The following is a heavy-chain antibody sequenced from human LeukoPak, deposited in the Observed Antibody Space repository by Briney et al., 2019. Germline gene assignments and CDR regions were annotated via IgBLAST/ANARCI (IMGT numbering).Heavy chain of an antibody. V-gene: IGHV3-23*01. CDR1: GFTFSSYG. J-gene: IGHJ6*03. CDR2: ISGSGGST. CDR3: TTEGEGSGSYWDYYYYMDV. D-gene: IGHD3-10*01. Sequence: PGGSLRLSCAASGFTFSSYGMSWVRQAPGKGLEWVSAISGSGGSTYYADSVKGRFTISRDNSKNTLYLQMNSLKTEDTAVYYCTTEGEGSGSYWDYYYYMDVWGKGTTVTISS.